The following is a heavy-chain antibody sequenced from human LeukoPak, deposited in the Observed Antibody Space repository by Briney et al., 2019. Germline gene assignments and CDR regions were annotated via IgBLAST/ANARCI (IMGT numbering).Heavy chain of an antibody. Sequence: PSETLSLTCTVSGGSISSGGYYWSWIRQHPGKGLEWIGYIYYSGSTYYNPSLKSRVTISVDTSKNQFSLKLSSVTAADTAVYYCARAIGGATRPGCNFDSWGRGPRVTASS. D-gene: IGHD1-26*01. V-gene: IGHV4-31*03. CDR1: GGSISSGGYY. J-gene: IGHJ4*02. CDR2: IYYSGST. CDR3: ARAIGGATRPGCNFDS.